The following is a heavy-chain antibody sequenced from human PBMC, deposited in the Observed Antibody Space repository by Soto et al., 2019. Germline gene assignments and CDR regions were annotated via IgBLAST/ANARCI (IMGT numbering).Heavy chain of an antibody. Sequence: GGSLRLSCAASGFTLSSYAMSWVRQAPGKGLEWVSAISGSGGSTYYADSVKGRFTISRDNSKNTLYLQMNSLRAEDTAVYYCSQPIPYYVHYYYRMDVWGQGTTVTFYS. D-gene: IGHD1-26*01. J-gene: IGHJ6*02. CDR3: SQPIPYYVHYYYRMDV. V-gene: IGHV3-23*01. CDR2: ISGSGGST. CDR1: GFTLSSYA.